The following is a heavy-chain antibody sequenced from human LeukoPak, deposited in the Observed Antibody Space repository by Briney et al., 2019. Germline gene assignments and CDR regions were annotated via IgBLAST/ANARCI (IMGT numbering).Heavy chain of an antibody. J-gene: IGHJ4*02. V-gene: IGHV3-21*01. CDR2: ISSSSRYI. CDR1: GFTFSSYS. Sequence: GSLRLSCAASGFTFSSYSMNWVRQAPGKGLEWVSSISSSSRYIYYADSVKGRFTISRDNAKNSLYLQMNSQRAEDTAVYYCASLGVAAGYYFDYWGQGTLVTVSS. CDR3: ASLGVAAGYYFDY. D-gene: IGHD2-15*01.